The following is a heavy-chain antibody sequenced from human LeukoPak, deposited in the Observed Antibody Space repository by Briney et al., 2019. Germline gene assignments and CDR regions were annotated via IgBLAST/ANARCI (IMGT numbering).Heavy chain of an antibody. J-gene: IGHJ4*02. CDR1: GGSISSYY. Sequence: SETLSLTCTVSGGSISSYYWSWIRQPPGKGLEWIGYIYYSGSTNYNPSLKSRVTISVGTSKNQFSLRLSSVTAADTAVYYCARARKTRGITGTTFDYWGQGTLVTVSS. V-gene: IGHV4-59*01. CDR2: IYYSGST. CDR3: ARARKTRGITGTTFDY. D-gene: IGHD1-7*01.